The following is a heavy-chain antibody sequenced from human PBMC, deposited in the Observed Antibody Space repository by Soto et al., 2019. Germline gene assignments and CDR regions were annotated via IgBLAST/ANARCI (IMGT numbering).Heavy chain of an antibody. V-gene: IGHV4-59*08. D-gene: IGHD6-13*01. CDR2: IYYSGST. Sequence: PSETLSLTCTVSGGSISSYYLSWIRQPPGKGLEWIGYIYYSGSTNYNPSLKSRVTISVDTSKNQFSLKLSSVTAADTAVYYCARQGIAAAGPFDYWGQGTLVTVS. CDR3: ARQGIAAAGPFDY. J-gene: IGHJ4*02. CDR1: GGSISSYY.